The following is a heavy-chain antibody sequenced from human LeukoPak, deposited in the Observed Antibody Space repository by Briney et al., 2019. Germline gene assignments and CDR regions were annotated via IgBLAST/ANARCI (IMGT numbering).Heavy chain of an antibody. D-gene: IGHD6-13*01. CDR2: FYYSGST. V-gene: IGHV4-59*08. CDR1: GGAISSYY. CDR3: ARLKYTSSWHFDT. J-gene: IGHJ5*02. Sequence: SETLSLTCTVSGGAISSYYWSWIRRPPGKGLEWIGDFYYSGSTNYNPSLKSRVTISVDTSKNQFSLKLSSVTATDTAIYYCARLKYTSSWHFDTWGQGTLVTVSS.